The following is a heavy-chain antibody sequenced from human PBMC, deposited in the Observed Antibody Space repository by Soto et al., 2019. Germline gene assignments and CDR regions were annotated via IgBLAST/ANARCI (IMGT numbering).Heavy chain of an antibody. CDR3: ARGYGDYVDAFDM. Sequence: EVQLVESGGGLVQPGGSLSLSCAASGFTFSSYSMNWVRQAPGKGLEWVSYISSSSSTIYYADSVRGRVTISRDNAKNSLYLQMDSLRAEYTAVYYCARGYGDYVDAFDMWGQGTMVTGSS. D-gene: IGHD4-17*01. V-gene: IGHV3-48*01. CDR1: GFTFSSYS. J-gene: IGHJ3*02. CDR2: ISSSSSTI.